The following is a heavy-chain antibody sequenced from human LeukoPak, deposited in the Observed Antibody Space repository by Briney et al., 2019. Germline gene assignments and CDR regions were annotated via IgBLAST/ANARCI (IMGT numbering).Heavy chain of an antibody. CDR3: ARMAGRYDILTGYWYYFDY. D-gene: IGHD3-9*01. Sequence: PGGSLRLSCAASGFTVSSNYMSWVRQAPGKGLEWVSVIYSGGSTYYADSVKGRFTISRDNSKNTLYLQMNSLRDEDTAVYYCARMAGRYDILTGYWYYFDYWGQGTLVTVSS. CDR1: GFTVSSNY. V-gene: IGHV3-53*01. J-gene: IGHJ4*02. CDR2: IYSGGST.